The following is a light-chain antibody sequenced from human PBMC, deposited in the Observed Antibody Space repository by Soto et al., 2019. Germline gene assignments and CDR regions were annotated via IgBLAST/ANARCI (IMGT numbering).Light chain of an antibody. CDR1: SSDVGSYNL. J-gene: IGLJ3*02. V-gene: IGLV2-23*01. CDR3: CSYAGSSTLV. CDR2: AGS. Sequence: SVLTQPASVSGSPGQSITTSCTGTSSDVGSYNLVSWYQQHPGKAPKLMIYAGSKRPSGVSNRFSGSKSGNTASLTISGLQAEDEADYYCCSYAGSSTLVFGGGTKVTVL.